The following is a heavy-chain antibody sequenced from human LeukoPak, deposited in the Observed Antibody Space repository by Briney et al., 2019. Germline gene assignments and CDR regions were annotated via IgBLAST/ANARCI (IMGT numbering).Heavy chain of an antibody. Sequence: GGSLRLSCAASGFTFSNYGMHWVRQAPGKGLEWVALIWHDGSNKYYADSVKGRFTISRDNSKNTLYLQMNSLRAEDTAVYYCAKDGESIAVAGEYYLDYWGQGTLVTVSS. CDR1: GFTFSNYG. J-gene: IGHJ4*02. D-gene: IGHD6-19*01. CDR3: AKDGESIAVAGEYYLDY. CDR2: IWHDGSNK. V-gene: IGHV3-30*02.